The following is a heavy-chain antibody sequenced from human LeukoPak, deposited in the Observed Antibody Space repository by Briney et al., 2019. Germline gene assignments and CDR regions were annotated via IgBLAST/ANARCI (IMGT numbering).Heavy chain of an antibody. J-gene: IGHJ4*02. CDR1: GGSISSSSYH. V-gene: IGHV4-39*07. Sequence: PSETLSLTCTVSGGSISSSSYHWGWIRQPPGQGLEWIGSIYFSGTTFYNPSLKSRVTISVDTSKNQFSLKVSSVTAADTAVYYCARAKYGDYAGISGYWGQGTLVTVSS. CDR3: ARAKYGDYAGISGY. D-gene: IGHD4-17*01. CDR2: IYFSGTT.